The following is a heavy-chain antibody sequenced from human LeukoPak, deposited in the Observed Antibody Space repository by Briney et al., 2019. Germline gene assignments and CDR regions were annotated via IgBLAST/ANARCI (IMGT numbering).Heavy chain of an antibody. D-gene: IGHD5-18*01. CDR1: GGSISISSSY. J-gene: IGHJ4*02. CDR2: IYYSGST. Sequence: SETLSLTCTVSGGSISISSSYWGWIRQPPGKGLEWIGSIYYSGSTYYNPSLKSRVTISVDTSKNQFSLKLSSVTAADTAVYYCARWKSGYSYGFSRYFDYWGQGTLVTVSS. V-gene: IGHV4-39*01. CDR3: ARWKSGYSYGFSRYFDY.